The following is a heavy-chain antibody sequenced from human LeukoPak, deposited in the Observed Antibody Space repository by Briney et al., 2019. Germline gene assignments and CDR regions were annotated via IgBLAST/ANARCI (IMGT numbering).Heavy chain of an antibody. CDR1: GGTFSNYA. CDR3: ANLNWGSGGFDD. Sequence: ASVKVSCKASGGTFSNYAISWVRQAPGQGLEWMGGIIPIFGTANYAQKFQGRVTITADESTSTAYMELSSLRSEDTAVYYCANLNWGSGGFDDWGQGTLVTVSS. J-gene: IGHJ4*02. D-gene: IGHD7-27*01. CDR2: IIPIFGTA. V-gene: IGHV1-69*13.